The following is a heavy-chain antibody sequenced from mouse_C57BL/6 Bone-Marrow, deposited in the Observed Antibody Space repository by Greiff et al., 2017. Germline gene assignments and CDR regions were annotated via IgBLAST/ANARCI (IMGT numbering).Heavy chain of an antibody. CDR1: GFTFSDYG. CDR2: ISSGSSTI. J-gene: IGHJ4*01. Sequence: EVKVVESGGGLVKPGGSLKLSCAASGFTFSDYGMHWVRQAPEEGLEWVAYISSGSSTIYYADTVQGRFTISRDNAKNTLFLQMTSLRSEDTAMYYCARGVYYAMDYWGQGTAVTVSS. CDR3: ARGVYYAMDY. V-gene: IGHV5-17*01.